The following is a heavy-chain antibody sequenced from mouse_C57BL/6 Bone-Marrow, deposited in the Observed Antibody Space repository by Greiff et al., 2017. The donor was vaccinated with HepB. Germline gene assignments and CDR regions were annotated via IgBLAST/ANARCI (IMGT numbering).Heavy chain of an antibody. D-gene: IGHD1-1*01. CDR1: GYTFTSYW. V-gene: IGHV1-64*01. CDR3: AIYEDAMDY. CDR2: IHPNSGST. Sequence: QVQLKESGAELVKPGASVKLSCKASGYTFTSYWMHWVKQRPGQGLEWIGMIHPNSGSTNYNEKFKSKATLTVDKSSSTAYMQLSSLTSEDSAVYYCAIYEDAMDYWGQGTSVTVSS. J-gene: IGHJ4*01.